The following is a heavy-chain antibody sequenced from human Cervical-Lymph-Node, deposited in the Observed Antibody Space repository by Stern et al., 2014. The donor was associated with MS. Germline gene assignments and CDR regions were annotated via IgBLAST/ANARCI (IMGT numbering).Heavy chain of an antibody. J-gene: IGHJ4*02. D-gene: IGHD6-19*01. Sequence: VQLVESGPGLVKPSETLSLTCTVSGGSVSSSSHYWAWIRQPPGKWLEWLGGMYYAGNPYYNPSLRSRVPLSVDTSKNQVSLNLISVTAADTAVYYCARALPQSSGIGVSYYFDYWGQGALVTVSS. CDR3: ARALPQSSGIGVSYYFDY. V-gene: IGHV4-39*01. CDR1: GGSVSSSSHY. CDR2: MYYAGNP.